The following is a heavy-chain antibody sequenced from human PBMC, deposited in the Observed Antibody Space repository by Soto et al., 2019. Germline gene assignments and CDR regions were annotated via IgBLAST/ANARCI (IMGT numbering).Heavy chain of an antibody. CDR1: GGSISSYY. CDR3: ARSDVWGSYRYSKYYFDY. Sequence: SETLSLTCTVSGGSISSYYWSWIRQPPGKGLEWIGYIDYSGSTNYNPSLKSRVTISVDTSKNQFSLRLSSVTAADTAVYYCARSDVWGSYRYSKYYFDYWGQGTLVTVSS. J-gene: IGHJ4*02. D-gene: IGHD3-16*02. V-gene: IGHV4-59*01. CDR2: IDYSGST.